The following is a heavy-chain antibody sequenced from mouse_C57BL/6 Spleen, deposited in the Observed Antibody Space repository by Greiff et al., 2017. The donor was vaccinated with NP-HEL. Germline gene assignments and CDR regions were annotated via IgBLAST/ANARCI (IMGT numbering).Heavy chain of an antibody. CDR1: GFSLTSYG. V-gene: IGHV2-2*01. D-gene: IGHD2-3*01. CDR2: IWSGGST. CDR3: ARNFYDGYYDAMDY. J-gene: IGHJ4*01. Sequence: VQLQQSGPGLVQPSQSLSIPCTVSGFSLTSYGVHWVRQSPGKGLEWLGVIWSGGSTDYNTAFISRLSISKDNSKSQVFFKMNSLQADDTAIYYCARNFYDGYYDAMDYWGQGTSVTVSS.